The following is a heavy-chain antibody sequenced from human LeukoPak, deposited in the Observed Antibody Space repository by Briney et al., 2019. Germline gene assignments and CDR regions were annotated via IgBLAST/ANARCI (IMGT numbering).Heavy chain of an antibody. Sequence: GESLKISCKTSGYIFTNSWIGWVRQMPGKGLEWMGIIYPGDSDTRYSPSFQGQVTISADKSITTAYLQWSSLKASDTAMYHCARQRQQQGDFDYWGQGTLVTVSS. J-gene: IGHJ4*02. D-gene: IGHD6-13*01. CDR2: IYPGDSDT. CDR1: GYIFTNSW. V-gene: IGHV5-51*01. CDR3: ARQRQQQGDFDY.